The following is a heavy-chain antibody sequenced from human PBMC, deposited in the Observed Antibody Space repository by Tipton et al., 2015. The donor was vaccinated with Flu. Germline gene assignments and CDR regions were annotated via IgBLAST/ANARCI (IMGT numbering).Heavy chain of an antibody. Sequence: TLSLTCTVSGGSISSSSYYWGWIRQPPGKGLEWIGSIYYSGSTYYNPSLKSRVTISVDTSKNQFSLKLSSVTAADTAVYYCARGECSSAFDIWGQGTMVTVSS. V-gene: IGHV4-39*07. D-gene: IGHD6-6*01. CDR1: GGSISSSSYY. CDR3: ARGECSSAFDI. CDR2: IYYSGST. J-gene: IGHJ3*02.